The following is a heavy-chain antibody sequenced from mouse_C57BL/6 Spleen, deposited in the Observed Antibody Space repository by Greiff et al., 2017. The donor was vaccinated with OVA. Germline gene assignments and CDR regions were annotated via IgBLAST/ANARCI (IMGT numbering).Heavy chain of an antibody. CDR3: ARGTTVVAPYFDY. V-gene: IGHV1-80*01. Sequence: VQLVESGAELVKPGASVKISCKASGYAFSSYWMNWVKQRPGKGLEWIGQIYPGDGDTNYNGKFKGKATLTADKSSSTAYMQLSSLTSEDSAVYFCARGTTVVAPYFDYWGQGTTLTVSS. J-gene: IGHJ2*01. CDR1: GYAFSSYW. D-gene: IGHD1-1*01. CDR2: IYPGDGDT.